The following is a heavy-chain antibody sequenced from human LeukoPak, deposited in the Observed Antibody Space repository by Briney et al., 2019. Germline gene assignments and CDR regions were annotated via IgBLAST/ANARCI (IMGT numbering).Heavy chain of an antibody. J-gene: IGHJ4*02. D-gene: IGHD5-12*01. CDR1: GFTVSTNY. Sequence: GGSLRLSCATSGFTVSTNYMTWVRQAPGKGLEWVSVIYSGGTTYYADSVKGRFSISRDNSKNTLYLQMNSLRAEDTAVYYCARYDYGRSGFDYWGQGALVTVSS. CDR2: IYSGGTT. CDR3: ARYDYGRSGFDY. V-gene: IGHV3-66*01.